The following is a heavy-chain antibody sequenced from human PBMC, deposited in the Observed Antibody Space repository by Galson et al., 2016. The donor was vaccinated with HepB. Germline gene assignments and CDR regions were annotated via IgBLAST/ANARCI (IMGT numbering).Heavy chain of an antibody. Sequence: SETLSLACAVSGVSINTNTWFHWVRQPPGKELEWIGGIYNNGNTNYNPSLKSRVTISLDKSKNQFSLKLTSVTAADTAVYYCATIRLLCPDTRCNGVGLDAWGQGSLVTVSS. CDR1: GVSINTNTW. CDR2: IYNNGNT. J-gene: IGHJ5*02. V-gene: IGHV4-4*02. CDR3: ATIRLLCPDTRCNGVGLDA. D-gene: IGHD2-2*01.